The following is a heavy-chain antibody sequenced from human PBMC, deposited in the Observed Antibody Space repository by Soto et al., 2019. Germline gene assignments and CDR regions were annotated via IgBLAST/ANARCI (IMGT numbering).Heavy chain of an antibody. CDR3: AREEHRNNWNDFLFLQSGP. CDR1: GDSVSSNSAA. CDR2: TYYRSKWYN. Sequence: PSQTLSLTCAISGDSVSSNSAAWNWIRQSPSRGLEWLGRTYYRSKWYNDYAVSVKSRITINPDTSKNQFSLQLNSVTPEDTAVYYCAREEHRNNWNDFLFLQSGPWGQGTLVTALL. V-gene: IGHV6-1*01. D-gene: IGHD1-1*01. J-gene: IGHJ5*02.